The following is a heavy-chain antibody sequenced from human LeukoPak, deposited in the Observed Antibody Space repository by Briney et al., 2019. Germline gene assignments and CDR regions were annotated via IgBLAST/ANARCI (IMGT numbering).Heavy chain of an antibody. CDR1: GYPFRNYD. CDR3: ARAQETVTRATTPRL. J-gene: IGHJ4*02. Sequence: ASVKVSCKTSGYPFRNYDINWVRQATGQGLEWMGWINPNSGGTNYAQKFQGRVTMTRDTSISTAYMELSRLRSDDTAVYYCARAQETVTRATTPRLWGQGTLVTVSS. V-gene: IGHV1-2*02. CDR2: INPNSGGT. D-gene: IGHD4-17*01.